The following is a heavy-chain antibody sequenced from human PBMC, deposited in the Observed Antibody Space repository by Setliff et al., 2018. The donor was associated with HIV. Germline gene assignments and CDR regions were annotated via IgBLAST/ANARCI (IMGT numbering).Heavy chain of an antibody. V-gene: IGHV1-69*05. CDR2: IIPMFGTL. J-gene: IGHJ3*02. Sequence: SVKVSCKASGGTFSSYAINWVRQAPGQGLEWMGGIIPMFGTLNFAQKFQGKVTLTTDESTITAYMELNSLRSEDTSVYYCARGHSDGYGYSGCHGPFDIWGQGKMVTVSS. CDR3: ARGHSDGYGYSGCHGPFDI. CDR1: GGTFSSYA. D-gene: IGHD1-26*01.